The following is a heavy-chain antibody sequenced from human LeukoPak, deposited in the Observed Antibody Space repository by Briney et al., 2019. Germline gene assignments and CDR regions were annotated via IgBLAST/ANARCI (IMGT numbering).Heavy chain of an antibody. D-gene: IGHD2-8*01. CDR3: ARDGDCTNGVCPSYYMDV. J-gene: IGHJ6*03. Sequence: SETLPLTCTVSGGSISSYYWSWIRQPAGKGLEWIGRIYTSGSTNYNPSLKSRVTISVDKSKNQFSLKLSSVTAADTAVYYCARDGDCTNGVCPSYYMDVWGKGTTVTVSS. V-gene: IGHV4-4*07. CDR2: IYTSGST. CDR1: GGSISSYY.